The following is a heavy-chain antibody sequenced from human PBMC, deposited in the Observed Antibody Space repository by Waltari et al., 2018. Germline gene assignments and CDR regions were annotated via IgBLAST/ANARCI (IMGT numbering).Heavy chain of an antibody. D-gene: IGHD4-17*01. CDR2: IWYNGSNK. V-gene: IGHV3-33*01. Sequence: QVQLVESGGGVVQPGRSLRLSCAASGFTFSSCGMHWFRQAPGKGREGVAVIWYNGSNKYYEDSVKGRLNMSRDKSKNKLYLQRNSRRAEDTAVYYCARTGMDYGDPYYLDYWGQGTLVIVSS. CDR1: GFTFSSCG. CDR3: ARTGMDYGDPYYLDY. J-gene: IGHJ4*02.